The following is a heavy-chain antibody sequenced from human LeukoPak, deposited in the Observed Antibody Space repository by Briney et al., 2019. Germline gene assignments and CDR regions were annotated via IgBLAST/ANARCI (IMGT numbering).Heavy chain of an antibody. J-gene: IGHJ4*02. Sequence: VASVKVSCKASGYTFTGYYMHWVRQAPGQGLEWMGWINPNSGGTNYAQKFQGRVTMTRDTSISTAYMELSRLRSDDTAVYYCVRESGGYYGGAFDYWGQGTLVTVSS. D-gene: IGHD3-22*01. CDR2: INPNSGGT. CDR1: GYTFTGYY. CDR3: VRESGGYYGGAFDY. V-gene: IGHV1-2*02.